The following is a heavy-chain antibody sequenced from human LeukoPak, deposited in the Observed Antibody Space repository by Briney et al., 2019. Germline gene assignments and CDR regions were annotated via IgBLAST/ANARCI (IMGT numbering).Heavy chain of an antibody. Sequence: ASVKVSCKAAGYTFTSYAMNWVRQAPGQGLEWMGWINTNTGNPTYAQGFTGRFVFSLDTSVSTAYLQISSLQAEDTAVYYCARTMLLAARPFDYWGQGTLVTVSS. D-gene: IGHD6-6*01. J-gene: IGHJ4*02. CDR1: GYTFTSYA. V-gene: IGHV7-4-1*02. CDR3: ARTMLLAARPFDY. CDR2: INTNTGNP.